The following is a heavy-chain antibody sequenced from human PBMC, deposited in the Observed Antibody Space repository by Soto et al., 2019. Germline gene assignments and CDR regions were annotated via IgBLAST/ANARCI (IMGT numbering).Heavy chain of an antibody. V-gene: IGHV4-34*01. CDR1: GGSFSGYY. CDR3: ARTDIVVVPGASGWFDP. D-gene: IGHD2-2*01. Sequence: QVQLQQWGAGLLKPSETLSLTCAVYGGSFSGYYWSWIRQPPGKGLEWIGEINHSGSTNYNPSLKSRVTIPVDTSKNQFSLKLSSVTAADTAVYYCARTDIVVVPGASGWFDPWGQGTLVTVSS. J-gene: IGHJ5*02. CDR2: INHSGST.